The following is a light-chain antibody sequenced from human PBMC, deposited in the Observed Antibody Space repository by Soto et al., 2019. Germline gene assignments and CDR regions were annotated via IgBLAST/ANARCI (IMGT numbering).Light chain of an antibody. CDR1: QSISTF. CDR3: QQTSSVPRT. CDR2: VAS. J-gene: IGKJ2*01. Sequence: DIQMTQSPSSLSASVGDRVTITCRASQSISTFLNWYQQRPGEAPKLLIYVASNLHSGVPSRFSGSGSGTDFTLTISSLQPEDFATSFCQQTSSVPRTFGQGTKLEIK. V-gene: IGKV1-39*01.